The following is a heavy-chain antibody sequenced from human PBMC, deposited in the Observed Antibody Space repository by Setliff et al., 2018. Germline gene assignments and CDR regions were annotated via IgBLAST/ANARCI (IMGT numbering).Heavy chain of an antibody. CDR1: GGTFSSYA. V-gene: IGHV1-18*01. Sequence: ASVKVSCKASGGTFSSYAISWVRQAPGQGLEWMGGIIPILGNTNYAQKLQGRVTMTTDTSTSTAYMELRSLRSDDTAVYYCARDKDTGGSWYSRRHKYYFDYWGQGTLVTVSS. D-gene: IGHD6-13*01. CDR3: ARDKDTGGSWYSRRHKYYFDY. CDR2: IIPILGNT. J-gene: IGHJ4*02.